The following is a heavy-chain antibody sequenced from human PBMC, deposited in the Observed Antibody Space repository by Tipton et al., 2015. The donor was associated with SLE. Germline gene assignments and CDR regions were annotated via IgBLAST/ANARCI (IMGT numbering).Heavy chain of an antibody. CDR3: ASLSLVAADYFDY. J-gene: IGHJ4*02. CDR1: GFTSSSYA. V-gene: IGHV3-11*03. Sequence: SLRLSCAASGFTSSSYAMSWVRQAPGKGLEWVSYISSSSTYTNYADSVKGRFTISRDNAKNSLYLQMNSLRAEDTAVYYCASLSLVAADYFDYWGQGTLVTVSS. D-gene: IGHD2-15*01. CDR2: ISSSSTYT.